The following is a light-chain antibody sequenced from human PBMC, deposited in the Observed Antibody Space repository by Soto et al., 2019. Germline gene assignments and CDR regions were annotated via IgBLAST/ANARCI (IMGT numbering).Light chain of an antibody. CDR1: QSVGSS. Sequence: EIVLTQSPDTLSLSPGERATLSCRASQSVGSSLAWYQQKPGQAPRLLIYDASNRATGIPARFSGSGSGTDFTLTISSLEPEDFAVYYCQQRSNWPPAVTFGPGTKVDNK. CDR2: DAS. V-gene: IGKV3-11*01. CDR3: QQRSNWPPAVT. J-gene: IGKJ3*01.